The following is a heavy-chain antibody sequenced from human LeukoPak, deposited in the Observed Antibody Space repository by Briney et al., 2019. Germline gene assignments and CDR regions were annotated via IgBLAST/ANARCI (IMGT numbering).Heavy chain of an antibody. Sequence: HPGGSLRLSCAASGFTVSSNYMGWVRQAPGKGLEWVSVIYSGGSPYYADSVKGRFTISRDNSKNTLYLQMNSLRAEDTAVYYCARTKRGYSGYDEHFDYWGQGTLVTVSS. CDR3: ARTKRGYSGYDEHFDY. CDR1: GFTVSSNY. J-gene: IGHJ4*02. V-gene: IGHV3-53*01. D-gene: IGHD5-12*01. CDR2: IYSGGSP.